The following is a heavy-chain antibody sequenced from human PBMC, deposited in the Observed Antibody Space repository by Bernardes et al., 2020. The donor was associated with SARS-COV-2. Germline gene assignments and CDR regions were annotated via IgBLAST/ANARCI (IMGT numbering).Heavy chain of an antibody. Sequence: SEPLSLTCAVYGESFSGYQWTWMRQPPGKGLEWIGQINQGGSTNYNPSLKSRVTLSVDTSKNQFSLNLRSLTAADTAVYYCARGSDSVNMILVVIGFAVYFDYWCQGTLVTVSS. CDR3: ARGSDSVNMILVVIGFAVYFDY. V-gene: IGHV4-34*01. CDR1: GESFSGYQ. J-gene: IGHJ4*02. D-gene: IGHD2-21*01. CDR2: INQGGST.